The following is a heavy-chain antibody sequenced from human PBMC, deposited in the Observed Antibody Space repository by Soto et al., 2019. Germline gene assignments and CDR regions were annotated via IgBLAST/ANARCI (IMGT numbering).Heavy chain of an antibody. CDR2: INPSGGST. V-gene: IGHV1-46*03. D-gene: IGHD3-3*01. Sequence: GASVKVSCKASGYTFTSYYMHWVRQAPGQGLEWMGIINPSGGSTSYAQKFQGRVTMTRDTSTSTVYMELSSLRSEDTAVYYCARDDFWSGYYANYYMDVWGKGTTVTVSS. CDR3: ARDDFWSGYYANYYMDV. J-gene: IGHJ6*03. CDR1: GYTFTSYY.